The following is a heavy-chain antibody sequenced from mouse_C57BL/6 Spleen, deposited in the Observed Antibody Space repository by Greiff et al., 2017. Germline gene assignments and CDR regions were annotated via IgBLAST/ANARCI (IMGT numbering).Heavy chain of an antibody. CDR2: TNPNNGGT. CDR1: GYTLTDYY. Sequence: EVQLQQSGPELVKPGASVKISCKASGYTLTDYYMNWVKQSHGKSLEWIGDTNPNNGGTSYNQKFKGKATLTVDKSSSTAYMELRSLTSEDSAVYYCASGAHFDYWGQGTTLTVSS. V-gene: IGHV1-26*01. D-gene: IGHD3-1*01. CDR3: ASGAHFDY. J-gene: IGHJ2*01.